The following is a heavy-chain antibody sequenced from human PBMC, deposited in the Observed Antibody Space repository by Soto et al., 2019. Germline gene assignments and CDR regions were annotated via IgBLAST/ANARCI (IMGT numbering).Heavy chain of an antibody. CDR3: AAEAADFCSGYSNLNWFDP. Sequence: SETLSLTCTVSGGTISNYYWSWIRQPPGKGLEWIGYIYYSGSTNYNPSLKSRVTISVDTSKNQFSLKLSSVTAADTAVYYCAAEAADFCSGYSNLNWFDPWGQGTLVTVSS. CDR2: IYYSGST. CDR1: GGTISNYY. D-gene: IGHD3-3*01. J-gene: IGHJ5*02. V-gene: IGHV4-59*01.